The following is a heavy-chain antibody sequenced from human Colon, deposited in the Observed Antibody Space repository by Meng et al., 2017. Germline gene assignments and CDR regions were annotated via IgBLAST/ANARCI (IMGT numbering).Heavy chain of an antibody. CDR1: GWSFSGYY. CDR2: INHSGST. V-gene: IGHV4-34*01. J-gene: IGHJ4*02. Sequence: QVQLPPVGAGLFKTSESLSLTFAVYGWSFSGYYGGWIRQPPGKGLEWIGEINHSGSTNYNPSLKSRVTISVDTSKNQFSLKLSSVTAADTAVYYCARGLFDYWGQGTLVTVSS. CDR3: ARGLFDY.